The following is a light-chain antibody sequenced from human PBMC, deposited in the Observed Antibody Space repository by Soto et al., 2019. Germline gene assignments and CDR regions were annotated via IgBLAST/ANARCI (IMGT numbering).Light chain of an antibody. J-gene: IGKJ4*01. V-gene: IGKV1-6*01. CDR3: LQDHDYPLT. CDR1: QAIRND. Sequence: AIQMTQSPSSLSAGVGDRVTITCRASQAIRNDLSWYQQIPGKAPKLLIYVASSLQSGVPSRFSGSGSGTDFTLTISSLQPEDSAIYYCLQDHDYPLTFGGGTKVEIK. CDR2: VAS.